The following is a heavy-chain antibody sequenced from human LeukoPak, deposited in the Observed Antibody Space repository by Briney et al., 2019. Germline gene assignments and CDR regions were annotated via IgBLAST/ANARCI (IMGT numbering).Heavy chain of an antibody. D-gene: IGHD3-22*01. CDR2: IKTDGSIT. CDR3: TSGYDREKYGMTV. V-gene: IGHV3-74*01. Sequence: GGSLRLSCAASGFTFSDYWAHGARQVPGRGLVWVSRIKTDGSITNYADSVKGRFTISRDNAKRTLYLQMNSLRADDTAVYYCTSGYDREKYGMTVWGQGTTVTVSS. CDR1: GFTFSDYW. J-gene: IGHJ6*02.